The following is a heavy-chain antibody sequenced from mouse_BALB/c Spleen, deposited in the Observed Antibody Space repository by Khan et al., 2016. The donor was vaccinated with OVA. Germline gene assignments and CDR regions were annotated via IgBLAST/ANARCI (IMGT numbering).Heavy chain of an antibody. CDR2: VSTGGSYT. CDR1: GFTFSTYG. V-gene: IGHV5-6*01. J-gene: IGHJ3*01. Sequence: EVQLVESGGDLVKPGGSLKLSCAASGFTFSTYGMSWVRQAPDKRLEWVATVSTGGSYTYYPDSVKGRFTISRDNAKNTLYLQMSGLRSEDTAMFYCTRLAYYYDNEGFAYGGQGTLVNVSA. D-gene: IGHD1-1*01. CDR3: TRLAYYYDNEGFAY.